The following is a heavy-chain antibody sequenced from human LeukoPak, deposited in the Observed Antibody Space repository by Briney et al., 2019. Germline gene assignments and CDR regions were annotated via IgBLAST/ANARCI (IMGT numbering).Heavy chain of an antibody. Sequence: ASVKVSCKASGGTFSSYAISWVRQAPGQGLEWMGGIIPIFGTANYAQKFQGRVTITADESTSTAYMELSSLRSEDTAVYYCARVHMGEDTVTTIKGAFDIWGQGTMVTVSS. CDR1: GGTFSSYA. J-gene: IGHJ3*02. CDR2: IIPIFGTA. V-gene: IGHV1-69*13. CDR3: ARVHMGEDTVTTIKGAFDI. D-gene: IGHD4-17*01.